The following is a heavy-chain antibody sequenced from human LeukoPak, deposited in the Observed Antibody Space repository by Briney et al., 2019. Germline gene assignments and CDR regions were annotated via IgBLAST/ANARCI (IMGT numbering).Heavy chain of an antibody. Sequence: SQTLSLTCTVSGGSISSGDYYWSWIRQPPGKGLDWNGYIYYSGSTYYNPSLKSRVTISVDTSKNQFSLKLSSVTAAGTAVYYCARAERNAFDIWGQGTMVTVSS. CDR3: ARAERNAFDI. D-gene: IGHD1-1*01. CDR1: GGSISSGDYY. J-gene: IGHJ3*02. CDR2: IYYSGST. V-gene: IGHV4-30-4*08.